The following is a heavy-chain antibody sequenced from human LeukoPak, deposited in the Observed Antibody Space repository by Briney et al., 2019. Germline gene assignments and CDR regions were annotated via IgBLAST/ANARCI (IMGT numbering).Heavy chain of an antibody. D-gene: IGHD3-10*01. CDR2: INPSGGST. CDR1: GYTFTSYY. V-gene: IGHV1-46*01. Sequence: ASVKVSCKASGYTFTSYYMHWVRQAPGQGLEWMGIINPSGGSTSYAQKFQGRVTMTRDTSTSSVYMELSSLRSEDTAVYYCAREPRISMVRGVIPLGYWGQGTLVTVSS. J-gene: IGHJ4*02. CDR3: AREPRISMVRGVIPLGY.